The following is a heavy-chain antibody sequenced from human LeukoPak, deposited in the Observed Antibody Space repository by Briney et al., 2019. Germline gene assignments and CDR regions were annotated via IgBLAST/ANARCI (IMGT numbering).Heavy chain of an antibody. CDR3: AREGRGCSSTSCYQDY. J-gene: IGHJ4*02. CDR2: INPNSGGT. V-gene: IGHV1-2*02. Sequence: ASVKVSCKASGYTFTGYYMHWVRQAPGQGLEWMGWINPNSGGTNYAQKFQDRVTMTRDTSISTAYMELSRLRSDDTAVYYCAREGRGCSSTSCYQDYWGQGTLVTVSS. D-gene: IGHD2-2*01. CDR1: GYTFTGYY.